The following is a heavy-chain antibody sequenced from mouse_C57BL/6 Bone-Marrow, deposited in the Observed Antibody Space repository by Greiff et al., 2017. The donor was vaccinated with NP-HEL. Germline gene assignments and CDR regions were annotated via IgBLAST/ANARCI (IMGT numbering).Heavy chain of an antibody. CDR1: GYTFTSYW. V-gene: IGHV1-69*01. CDR2: IDPSDSYT. Sequence: VQLKQPGAELVRPGSSVKLSCKASGYTFTSYWMDWVKQRPGQGLEWIGEIDPSDSYTNYNQKFKGKSTLTVDKSSSTAYMQLSSLTSEDSAVYYCARELRRAMDYWGQGTSVTVSS. CDR3: ARELRRAMDY. J-gene: IGHJ4*01. D-gene: IGHD1-1*01.